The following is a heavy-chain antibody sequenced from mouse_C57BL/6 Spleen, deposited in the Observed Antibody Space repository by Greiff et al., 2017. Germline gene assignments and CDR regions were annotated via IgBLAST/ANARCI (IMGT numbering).Heavy chain of an antibody. V-gene: IGHV1-82*01. Sequence: QVQLQESGPELVEPGASVKISCKASGYAFSSSWMNWVKQRPGQGLEWIGRIYPGNGDTNYNGKFKGKATLTADKSSSTAYMQLSSLTSEDSAVYFCGLLRSYWGQGTLVTVSA. J-gene: IGHJ3*01. CDR3: GLLRSY. D-gene: IGHD1-1*01. CDR1: GYAFSSSW. CDR2: IYPGNGDT.